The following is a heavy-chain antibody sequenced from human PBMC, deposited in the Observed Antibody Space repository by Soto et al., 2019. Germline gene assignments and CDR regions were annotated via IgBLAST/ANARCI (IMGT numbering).Heavy chain of an antibody. J-gene: IGHJ4*02. Sequence: GESLKISCAASGFAFSSYSMHWVRQAPGKGLVWVSRINTDGTNTVYADSVKGRFTISRDNAKNTLYLQMNSLRAEDTTVYYCARGLRPVDFWGQGTLVTVSS. CDR3: ARGLRPVDF. CDR2: INTDGTNT. V-gene: IGHV3-74*01. CDR1: GFAFSSYS.